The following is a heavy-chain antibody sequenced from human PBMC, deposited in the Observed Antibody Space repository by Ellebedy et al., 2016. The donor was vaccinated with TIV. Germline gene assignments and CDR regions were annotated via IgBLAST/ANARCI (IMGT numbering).Heavy chain of an antibody. V-gene: IGHV3-21*06. CDR1: GFTFGAYT. CDR3: AREVRNNWFDP. J-gene: IGHJ5*02. CDR2: INSYSNYI. Sequence: PGGSLRLSCAASGFTFGAYTMNRVRQAPGKGLEWVASINSYSNYIYYADSVKARFTISRDNAKNLLYLQMDSLRVDDTAIYYCAREVRNNWFDPWGQGTLVTVSS.